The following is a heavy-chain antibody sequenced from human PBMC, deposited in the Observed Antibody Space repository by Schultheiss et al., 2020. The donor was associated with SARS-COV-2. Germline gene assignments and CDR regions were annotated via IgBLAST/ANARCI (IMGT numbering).Heavy chain of an antibody. CDR3: TRDEGLTVVTAYYYYGMDV. CDR2: TYYRSKWYN. V-gene: IGHV6-1*01. J-gene: IGHJ6*02. CDR1: GDSVSSNSAA. D-gene: IGHD4-23*01. Sequence: SETLSLTCAISGDSVSSNSAAWNWIRQSPSRGLEWLGRTYYRSKWYNDYAVSVKSRITINPDTSKNQFSLKLSSVTAADTAVYYCTRDEGLTVVTAYYYYGMDVWGQGTTVTVSS.